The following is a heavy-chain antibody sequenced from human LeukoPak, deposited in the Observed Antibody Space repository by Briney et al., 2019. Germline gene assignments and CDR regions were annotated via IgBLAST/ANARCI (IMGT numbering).Heavy chain of an antibody. CDR2: VIPIFHRT. CDR1: GGTIINYA. Sequence: SVKVSCKASGGTIINYAINWVRQAPGQGLEWMGRVIPIFHRTNYAQKFQGRLTITTDESTRTAYMELSSLRSEDTAEYYCARDIPGSSGYFNDAFDIWGQGTMVTVSS. V-gene: IGHV1-69*05. CDR3: ARDIPGSSGYFNDAFDI. D-gene: IGHD3-22*01. J-gene: IGHJ3*02.